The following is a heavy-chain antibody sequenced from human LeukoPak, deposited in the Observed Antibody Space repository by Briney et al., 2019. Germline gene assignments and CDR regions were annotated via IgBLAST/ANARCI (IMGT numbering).Heavy chain of an antibody. Sequence: TSETLSLTCAVYGGSFSGYYWSWIRQPPGKGLEWIGEINHSGSTNYNPSLKSRVTISIDTSKNQFSLKLSSVTAADTAVYYCARADIVVVPGAVLNAFDIWGQGTMVTVSP. CDR1: GGSFSGYY. CDR3: ARADIVVVPGAVLNAFDI. J-gene: IGHJ3*02. D-gene: IGHD2-2*01. CDR2: INHSGST. V-gene: IGHV4-34*01.